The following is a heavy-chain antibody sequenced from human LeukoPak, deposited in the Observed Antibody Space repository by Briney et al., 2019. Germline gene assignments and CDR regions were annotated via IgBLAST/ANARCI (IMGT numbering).Heavy chain of an antibody. J-gene: IGHJ3*02. CDR2: IIPIFGTA. CDR3: ARGRGLGITMPVDAFDI. D-gene: IGHD3-10*01. Sequence: SXKVSCKASGGTFSSYAISWVRQAPGQGLEWMGRIIPIFGTANYAQKFQGRVTITTDESTSTAYMELSSLRSADTAVYYCARGRGLGITMPVDAFDIWGQGTMVTVSS. CDR1: GGTFSSYA. V-gene: IGHV1-69*05.